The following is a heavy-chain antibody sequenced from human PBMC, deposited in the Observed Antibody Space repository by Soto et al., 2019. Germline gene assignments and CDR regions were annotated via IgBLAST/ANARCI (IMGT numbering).Heavy chain of an antibody. Sequence: QLQLQESGPGLVKPSETLSLTCTVSGGSISSSSYYWGWIRQPPGKGLEWIGSIYYSGSTYYNPSLKSRVTISVDTSKNQFSLKLSSVTAADTAVYYCARHSYYYDSSGYYYPFFDYWGQGTLVTVSS. CDR2: IYYSGST. CDR1: GGSISSSSYY. J-gene: IGHJ4*02. D-gene: IGHD3-22*01. CDR3: ARHSYYYDSSGYYYPFFDY. V-gene: IGHV4-39*01.